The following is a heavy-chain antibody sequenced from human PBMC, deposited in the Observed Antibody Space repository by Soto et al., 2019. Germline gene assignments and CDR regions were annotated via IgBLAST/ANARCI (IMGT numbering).Heavy chain of an antibody. CDR1: GGSFSGYY. V-gene: IGHV4-34*01. D-gene: IGHD3-10*01. Sequence: QVQLQQWGAGLLKPSETLSLTCAVYGGSFSGYYWSWIRQPPGKGLEWIGEINHSGSTNYNQFLKSRVTISVDTSKNQFSLKLSSVTAADTAVYYCARGPLNLYYYGSGNYDYMDVWGKGTTVTVSS. CDR3: ARGPLNLYYYGSGNYDYMDV. CDR2: INHSGST. J-gene: IGHJ6*03.